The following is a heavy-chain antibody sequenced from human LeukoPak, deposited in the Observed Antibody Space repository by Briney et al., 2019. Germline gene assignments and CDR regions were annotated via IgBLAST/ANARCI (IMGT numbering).Heavy chain of an antibody. Sequence: SETLSLTCTVSGGSISSGDYYWSWIRQPPGKGLEWIGYIYYSGSTYYNPSLKSRVTISVDTSKNQFSLKLSSVTAADTAVYYCARTTYYYDSSGYFTFDYWGQEPWSPSPQ. CDR3: ARTTYYYDSSGYFTFDY. CDR2: IYYSGST. V-gene: IGHV4-30-4*08. CDR1: GGSISSGDYY. J-gene: IGHJ4*01. D-gene: IGHD3-22*01.